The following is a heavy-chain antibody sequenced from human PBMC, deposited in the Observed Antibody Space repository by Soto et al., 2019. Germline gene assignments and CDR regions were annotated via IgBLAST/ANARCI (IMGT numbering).Heavy chain of an antibody. CDR3: ARGRGYCTNGVCYNYYMDV. V-gene: IGHV4-34*01. D-gene: IGHD2-8*01. CDR1: GGSFSGYY. J-gene: IGHJ6*03. CDR2: INHSGST. Sequence: SETLSLTCAVYGGSFSGYYWSWIRQPPGKGLEWIGEINHSGSTNYNPSLKSRVTISVDTSKNQFSLKLSSVTAADTAVYYCARGRGYCTNGVCYNYYMDVWGKGTTVTVSS.